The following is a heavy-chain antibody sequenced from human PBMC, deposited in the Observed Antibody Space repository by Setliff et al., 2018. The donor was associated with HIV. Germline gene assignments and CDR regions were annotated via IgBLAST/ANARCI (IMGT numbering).Heavy chain of an antibody. J-gene: IGHJ4*02. D-gene: IGHD3-22*01. CDR1: GDSISSSSYY. CDR3: ASLPPLYDSSGYYFDY. V-gene: IGHV4-39*01. Sequence: PSETLSLTCSVSGDSISSSSYYWGWIRQPPGKGLEWIGSIYYSGSTYYNPSLNSRVTISVYASKNQFSLKLSSVTAADTAVYYCASLPPLYDSSGYYFDYWGQGTLVTVSS. CDR2: IYYSGST.